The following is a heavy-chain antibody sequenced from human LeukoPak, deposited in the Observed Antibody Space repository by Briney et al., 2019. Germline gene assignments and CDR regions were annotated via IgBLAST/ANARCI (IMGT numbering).Heavy chain of an antibody. CDR2: ISSSSSYI. CDR1: GFTFSSYS. D-gene: IGHD3-3*01. Sequence: PGGSLRLSCAASGFTFSSYSMNWVRQAPGKGLEWVSSISSSSSYIYYADSVKGRFTISRDNAKNSLYLQMNSLRAEDTAVYYCARTIFGVVIFPYYMDVWGKGTTVTVSS. J-gene: IGHJ6*03. V-gene: IGHV3-21*04. CDR3: ARTIFGVVIFPYYMDV.